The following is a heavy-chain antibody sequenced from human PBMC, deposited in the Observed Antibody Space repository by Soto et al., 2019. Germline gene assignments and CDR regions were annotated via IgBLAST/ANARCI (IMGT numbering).Heavy chain of an antibody. CDR2: INHSGIT. CDR1: SGSLTDHY. CDR3: ARGKPSGYRFGPRNFLYYGMDV. Sequence: SETLSLTCGVFSGSLTDHYWTWIRQTPGKGLEWIGEINHSGITDYNPSLKSRVTLSLDTSKNQFSLKVTALTAADTAVYYCARGKPSGYRFGPRNFLYYGMDVWGPGTTVTVSS. V-gene: IGHV4-34*01. D-gene: IGHD5-18*01. J-gene: IGHJ6*02.